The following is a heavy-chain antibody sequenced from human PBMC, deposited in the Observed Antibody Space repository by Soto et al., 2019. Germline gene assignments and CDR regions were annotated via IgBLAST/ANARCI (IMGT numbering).Heavy chain of an antibody. CDR1: GVSLTSYY. D-gene: IGHD3-10*01. J-gene: IGHJ4*02. CDR3: ARGKGTHRY. Sequence: SETLSLTCSVSGVSLTSYYLSWSRQTPGKTLEWIGCIFYNGTTKYNPSLKSRVTISLDMSKNQFSLKLKSVSAEDKALYYCARGKGTHRYWGPGTLVTVSS. V-gene: IGHV4-59*01. CDR2: IFYNGTT.